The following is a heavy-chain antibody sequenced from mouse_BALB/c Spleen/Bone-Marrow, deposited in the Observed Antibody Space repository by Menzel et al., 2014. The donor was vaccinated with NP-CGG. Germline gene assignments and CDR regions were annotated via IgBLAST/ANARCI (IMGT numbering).Heavy chain of an antibody. Sequence: LVESGAELVKPGASVKLSCTASGFNIKDTYMHWVKQRPEQGLEWIGRIDPANGNTKYDPKFQGKATITAGTSSNTAYLQLSSLTSEDTAVYYCARYDYGVYFDYWGQGTTLTVSS. CDR3: ARYDYGVYFDY. D-gene: IGHD2-4*01. CDR2: IDPANGNT. CDR1: GFNIKDTY. V-gene: IGHV14-3*02. J-gene: IGHJ2*01.